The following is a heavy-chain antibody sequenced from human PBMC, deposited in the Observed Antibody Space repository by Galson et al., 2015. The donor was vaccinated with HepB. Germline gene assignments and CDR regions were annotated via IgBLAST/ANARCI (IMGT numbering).Heavy chain of an antibody. Sequence: SLRLSCAASGFTFSSYSMNWVRQAPGKGLEWVSYISSSSSTIYYADSVKGRFTISRDNAKNSLYLQMNSLRAEDTAVYYCARNLILAEGNYYYYGMDVWGQGTTVTVSS. CDR1: GFTFSSYS. J-gene: IGHJ6*02. V-gene: IGHV3-48*04. D-gene: IGHD2-8*02. CDR2: ISSSSSTI. CDR3: ARNLILAEGNYYYYGMDV.